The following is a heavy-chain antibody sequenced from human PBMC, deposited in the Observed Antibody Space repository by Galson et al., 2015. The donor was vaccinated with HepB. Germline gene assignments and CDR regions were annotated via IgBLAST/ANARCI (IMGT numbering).Heavy chain of an antibody. V-gene: IGHV4-4*07. CDR2: IHTSGST. CDR3: AREGDFWSGYPYYYYYYMDV. D-gene: IGHD3-3*01. J-gene: IGHJ6*03. Sequence: SETLSLTCTVSGGSIGGYYWSWIRQPAGKGLEWIGCIHTSGSTNYNPSLKSRVTMSVDTSKNQFSLRLSSVTAADTAVYYCAREGDFWSGYPYYYYYYMDVWDKGTTVTVSS. CDR1: GGSIGGYY.